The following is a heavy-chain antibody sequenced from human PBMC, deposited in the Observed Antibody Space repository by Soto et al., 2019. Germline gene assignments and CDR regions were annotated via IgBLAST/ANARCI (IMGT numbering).Heavy chain of an antibody. CDR3: ATFGDYGDYRIKFDY. CDR1: GFTFSSYG. V-gene: IGHV3-33*01. J-gene: IGHJ4*02. D-gene: IGHD4-17*01. Sequence: GGSLRLSCAASGFTFSSYGMHWVRQAPGKGLEWVAVIWYDGSNKYYADSVKGRFTISRDNSKNTLYLQMNSLRAEDTAVYYCATFGDYGDYRIKFDYWGQGTLVTVSS. CDR2: IWYDGSNK.